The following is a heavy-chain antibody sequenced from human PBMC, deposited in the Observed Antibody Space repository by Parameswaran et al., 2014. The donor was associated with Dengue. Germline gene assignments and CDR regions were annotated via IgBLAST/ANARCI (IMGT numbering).Heavy chain of an antibody. CDR3: AREAKAGRGQSGGWKN. J-gene: IGHJ4*02. D-gene: IGHD6-19*01. Sequence: WVRQAPGQRLEWMGWINAGNGNTKYSQKFQGRVTITRDTSASTAYMELSSLRSEDTAVYYCAREAKAGRGQSGGWKNWGQGTLVTVSS. CDR2: INAGNGNT. V-gene: IGHV1-3*01.